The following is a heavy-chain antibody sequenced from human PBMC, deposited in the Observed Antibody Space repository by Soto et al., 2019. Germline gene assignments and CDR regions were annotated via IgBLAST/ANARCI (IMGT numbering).Heavy chain of an antibody. CDR2: IKQDGSEK. CDR3: ARELSYSSSWYFYYYYGMDV. Sequence: GGSLRLSCAASGFTFSSYWMSWVRQAPGKGLEWVANIKQDGSEKYYVDSVKGRFTISRDNAKNSLYLQMNSLRAEDTAVYYCARELSYSSSWYFYYYYGMDVWGQGTTVTVSS. V-gene: IGHV3-7*05. D-gene: IGHD6-13*01. J-gene: IGHJ6*02. CDR1: GFTFSSYW.